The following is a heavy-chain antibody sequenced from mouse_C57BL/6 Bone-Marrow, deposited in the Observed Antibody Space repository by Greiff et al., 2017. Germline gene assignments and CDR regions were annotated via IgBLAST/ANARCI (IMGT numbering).Heavy chain of an antibody. CDR3: AGVVAH. CDR2: IYPGDGDT. Sequence: QVQLQQSGPELVKPGASVKISCKASGYAFSSSWMNWVKQRPGKGLEWIGRIYPGDGDTNYNGKFKGKATLTADKSASTAYMQLSSLTSEDSAVYCCAGVVAHWGQGTLVTVSA. D-gene: IGHD1-1*01. V-gene: IGHV1-82*01. J-gene: IGHJ3*01. CDR1: GYAFSSSW.